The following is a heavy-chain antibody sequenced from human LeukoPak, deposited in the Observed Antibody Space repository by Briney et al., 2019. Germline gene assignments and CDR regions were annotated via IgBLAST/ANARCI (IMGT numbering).Heavy chain of an antibody. CDR1: GFTFSSYS. V-gene: IGHV3-21*01. CDR2: ISSSSSYI. CDR3: ARAGQEWLGELGFDQ. D-gene: IGHD3-10*01. Sequence: GGSLRPSCAASGFTFSSYSMNWVRQAPGKGLEWVSFISSSSSYIYYADSMKGRFTISRDNAKNSLYLQMNSLRAEDTAVYYCARAGQEWLGELGFDQWGQGTLVIVSS. J-gene: IGHJ4*02.